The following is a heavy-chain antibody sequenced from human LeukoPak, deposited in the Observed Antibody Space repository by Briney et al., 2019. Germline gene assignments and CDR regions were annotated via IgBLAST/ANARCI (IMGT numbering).Heavy chain of an antibody. CDR2: ISGSSNTI. CDR3: AKTLRGYSGYDYFDY. J-gene: IGHJ4*02. Sequence: GGSLRLSCAASGFTFSIYSMNWVRPAPGKGLEWVSFISGSSNTIYYADSVKGRFTISRDNANNSLYLQMNSLRAEDTAVYYCAKTLRGYSGYDYFDYWGQGTLLTVSS. CDR1: GFTFSIYS. V-gene: IGHV3-48*01. D-gene: IGHD5-12*01.